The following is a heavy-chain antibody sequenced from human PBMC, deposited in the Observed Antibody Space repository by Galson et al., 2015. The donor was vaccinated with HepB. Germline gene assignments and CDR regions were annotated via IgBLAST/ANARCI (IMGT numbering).Heavy chain of an antibody. CDR1: GYSFTSYW. CDR2: IYPGDSDT. V-gene: IGHV5-51*01. J-gene: IGHJ3*02. D-gene: IGHD3-3*01. CDR3: ARHANDFWSGYWTDAFDI. Sequence: QSGAEVKKPGESLKISCKGSGYSFTSYWIGWVRQMPGKGLEWMGIIYPGDSDTRYSPSFQGQVTISADKSISTAYLQWSSLKASDTAMYYCARHANDFWSGYWTDAFDIWGQGTMVTVSS.